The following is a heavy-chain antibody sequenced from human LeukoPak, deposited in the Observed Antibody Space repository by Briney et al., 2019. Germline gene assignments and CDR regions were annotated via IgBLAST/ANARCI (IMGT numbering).Heavy chain of an antibody. CDR1: DGSISSGSYY. V-gene: IGHV4-61*02. J-gene: IGHJ6*03. CDR3: ARATMGNYYYYYYMDV. D-gene: IGHD3-10*01. Sequence: PSETLSLACTVSDGSISSGSYYLSWIRQPAGKGLEWIGRIYTSGSTNYNPSLKSRVTISVDTSKNQFSLKLSSVTAADTAVYYCARATMGNYYYYYYMDVWGKGTTVTVSS. CDR2: IYTSGST.